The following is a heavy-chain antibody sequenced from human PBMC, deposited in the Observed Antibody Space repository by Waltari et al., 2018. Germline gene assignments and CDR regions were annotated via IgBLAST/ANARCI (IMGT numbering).Heavy chain of an antibody. CDR3: ATSPLIAARQFWFDP. Sequence: QVQLQQWGAGLLKPSETLSLTCAVYGGSFSGYYWSWIRQPPGKGLEWIGEIQHSGSTNYNPALKSRVTISVDTSKNQFSLKLSSVTAADTAVYYCATSPLIAARQFWFDPWGQGTLVTVSS. V-gene: IGHV4-34*01. CDR2: IQHSGST. CDR1: GGSFSGYY. D-gene: IGHD6-6*01. J-gene: IGHJ5*02.